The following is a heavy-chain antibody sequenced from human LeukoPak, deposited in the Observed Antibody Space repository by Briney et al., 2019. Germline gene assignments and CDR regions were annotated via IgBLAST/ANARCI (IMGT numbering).Heavy chain of an antibody. Sequence: PSETLSLTCAVYGGSFSGYYWSWIRQPPGKGLEWIGEINHSGSTNYNPSLTSRVTISVDTSKNQFSLKLSSVTAADTAVYYCASSLLTADAFDIWGQGTMVTVSS. J-gene: IGHJ3*02. CDR3: ASSLLTADAFDI. V-gene: IGHV4-34*01. CDR2: INHSGST. CDR1: GGSFSGYY. D-gene: IGHD3-9*01.